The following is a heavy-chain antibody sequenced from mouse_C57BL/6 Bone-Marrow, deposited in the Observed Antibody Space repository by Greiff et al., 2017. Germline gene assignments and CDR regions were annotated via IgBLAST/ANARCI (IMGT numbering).Heavy chain of an antibody. CDR2: ISGGGGNT. CDR3: ARKGLLGAMDY. J-gene: IGHJ4*01. CDR1: GFTFSSYT. V-gene: IGHV5-9*01. D-gene: IGHD1-1*01. Sequence: EVKVVESGGGLVKPGGSLKLSCAASGFTFSSYTMSWVRQTPEKRLEWVATISGGGGNTSSPASVKGRFTISRDNAKNTLSLQMSSLMSEDTALYYCARKGLLGAMDYWGQGTSVTVSS.